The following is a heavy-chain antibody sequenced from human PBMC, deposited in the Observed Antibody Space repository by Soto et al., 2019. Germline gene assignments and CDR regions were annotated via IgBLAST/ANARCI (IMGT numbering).Heavy chain of an antibody. D-gene: IGHD5-18*01. CDR1: GCTFTSYD. V-gene: IGHV1-46*01. J-gene: IGHJ4*02. CDR3: ARPTSSYSYGYFDY. Sequence: ASVKVACKAAGCTFTSYDMGWLGQAPGQGLEWMGIINPSGGGTSYAQKFQGRVTMTRDTSTSTVYMELSSLRSEDTAVYYCARPTSSYSYGYFDYWGQGTLVTVSS. CDR2: INPSGGGT.